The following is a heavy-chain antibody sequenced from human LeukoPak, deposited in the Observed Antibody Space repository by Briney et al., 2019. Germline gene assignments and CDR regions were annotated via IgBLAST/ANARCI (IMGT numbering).Heavy chain of an antibody. J-gene: IGHJ4*02. CDR1: GFTFSSYS. V-gene: IGHV3-21*01. D-gene: IGHD5-24*01. CDR2: ISSSSSYI. Sequence: PGGSLRLSCAASGFTFSSYSMNWVRQAPGKGLEWVSSISSSSSYIYYADSVKGRFTISRDNAKNSLYLQMNGLRAEDTAVYYCARERDGYNPQSFNYWGQGTLVTVSS. CDR3: ARERDGYNPQSFNY.